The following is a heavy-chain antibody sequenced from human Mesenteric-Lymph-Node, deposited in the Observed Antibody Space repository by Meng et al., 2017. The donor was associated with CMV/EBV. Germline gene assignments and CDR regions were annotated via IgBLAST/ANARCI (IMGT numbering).Heavy chain of an antibody. Sequence: VSGGSISRDGYYWSWIRQHPGKGLEWIGYIYHSGSTHYSPSLKSRVTISVDTSKNQFSLKLNSVTATDTAVYYCARARTVVTTHIDYWGQGTLVTVSS. J-gene: IGHJ4*02. CDR1: GGSISRDGYY. V-gene: IGHV4-31*02. CDR2: IYHSGST. CDR3: ARARTVVTTHIDY. D-gene: IGHD4-23*01.